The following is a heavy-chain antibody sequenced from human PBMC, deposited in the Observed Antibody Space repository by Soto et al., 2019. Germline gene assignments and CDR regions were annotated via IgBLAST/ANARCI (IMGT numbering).Heavy chain of an antibody. CDR1: GFTFSHAW. Sequence: EVQLVEAGGGLVKPGGSLRLSCAASGFTFSHAWMSWVRQAPGKGLEWVGHIKSKTDGGTTDYAAPVKGRFTISRDDSKNMLYLQMNSLKTEDTAVYYCSSTPRIVDIRGRFGVDYYYGMDVWGQGTTVTVSS. J-gene: IGHJ6*02. CDR2: IKSKTDGGTT. CDR3: SSTPRIVDIRGRFGVDYYYGMDV. V-gene: IGHV3-15*01. D-gene: IGHD3-10*01.